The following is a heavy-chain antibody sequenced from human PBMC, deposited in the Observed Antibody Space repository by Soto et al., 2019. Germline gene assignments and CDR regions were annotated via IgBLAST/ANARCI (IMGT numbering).Heavy chain of an antibody. D-gene: IGHD3-10*01. J-gene: IGHJ4*02. CDR1: GGTFSSYT. V-gene: IGHV1-69*04. CDR2: IIPILGIA. CDR3: ARDNYYGSGSYPY. Sequence: SVKVSCKASGGTFSSYTISWVRQAPGQGLEWMGRIIPILGIANYAQKFQGRVTITADKSTSTAYMELSSLRSEDTAVYYCARDNYYGSGSYPYWGQGTLITVSS.